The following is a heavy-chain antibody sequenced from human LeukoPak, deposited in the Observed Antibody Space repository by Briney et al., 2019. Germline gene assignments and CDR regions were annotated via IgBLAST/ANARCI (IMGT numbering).Heavy chain of an antibody. D-gene: IGHD6-19*01. J-gene: IGHJ4*02. V-gene: IGHV1-69*13. CDR1: GYTFTGYY. Sequence: ASVKVSCKASGYTFTGYYMHWVRQAPGQGLEWMGGIIPIFGRPNYAQKFQGRVTITADESTSTAYRALSSLRSEDTAVYSCARDPGIAVAGMILYYFDYWGQGTLVTVSS. CDR2: IIPIFGRP. CDR3: ARDPGIAVAGMILYYFDY.